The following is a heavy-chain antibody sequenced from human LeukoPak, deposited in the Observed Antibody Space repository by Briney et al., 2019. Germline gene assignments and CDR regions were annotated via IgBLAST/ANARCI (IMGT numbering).Heavy chain of an antibody. D-gene: IGHD3-22*01. J-gene: IGHJ4*02. CDR3: ARGDYYDSSGYYLD. Sequence: SETLSLTCTVSGGSISSYYWSWIRQPPGKGLEWIGYIYYSGSTNYNPSLKSRVTISVDTSKTQFSLKLSSVTAADTAVYYCARGDYYDSSGYYLDWGQGTLVTVSS. V-gene: IGHV4-59*01. CDR1: GGSISSYY. CDR2: IYYSGST.